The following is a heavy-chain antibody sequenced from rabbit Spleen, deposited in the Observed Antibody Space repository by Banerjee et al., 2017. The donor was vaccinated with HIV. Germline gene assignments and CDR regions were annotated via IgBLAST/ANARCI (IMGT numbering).Heavy chain of an antibody. J-gene: IGHJ6*01. CDR2: INTATGKA. CDR3: LRDPYGDYGAIDL. CDR1: GFPFSDRDV. V-gene: IGHV1S45*01. Sequence: QEQLEESGGGLVKPEGSLTLTCKASGFPFSDRDVMCWVRQAPGKGLEWIGCINTATGKAVYASWAKGRFTISKTSSTTVTLQMTSLTAADTATYFCLRDPYGDYGAIDLWGPGTLVTVS. D-gene: IGHD2-1*01.